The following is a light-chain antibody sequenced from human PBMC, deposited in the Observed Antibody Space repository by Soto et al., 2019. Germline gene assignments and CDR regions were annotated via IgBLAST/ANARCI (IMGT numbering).Light chain of an antibody. CDR1: SSDVGSYNY. CDR2: DVS. V-gene: IGLV2-14*01. J-gene: IGLJ2*01. CDR3: SSYTSSSTLVV. Sequence: QSALTQPASVSGSPGQSITISCTGTSSDVGSYNYVSWYQQHPGKAPKLMIYDVSNRPSGVSNRFSGSKSGNTASLTISGLHAEDEADYYCSSYTSSSTLVVFGGGTKVTVL.